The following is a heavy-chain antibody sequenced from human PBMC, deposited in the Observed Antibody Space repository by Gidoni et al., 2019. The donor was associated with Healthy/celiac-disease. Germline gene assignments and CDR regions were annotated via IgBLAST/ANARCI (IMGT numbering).Heavy chain of an antibody. J-gene: IGHJ1*01. CDR2: LSRSSIYL. CDR3: ARGLKTAAMRGYFQH. Sequence: QLVESGGGLVKPGGSLRVSCAASGFTFSSYSMNWVRQSPGNGREGVSSLSRSSIYLYYAYSVKGRCTISRDNPNNSIYLKMTSLSAEYTAVYYCARGLKTAAMRGYFQHWGQCTLVTVSS. CDR1: GFTFSSYS. D-gene: IGHD2-2*01. V-gene: IGHV3-21*01.